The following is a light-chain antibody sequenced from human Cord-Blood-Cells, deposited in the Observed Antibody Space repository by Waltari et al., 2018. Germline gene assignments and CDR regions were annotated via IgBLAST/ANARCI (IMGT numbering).Light chain of an antibody. CDR3: QQRSNWPLT. J-gene: IGKJ4*01. CDR2: DAS. CDR1: QGFSSY. V-gene: IGKV3-11*01. Sequence: EIVLTQSPATLSLSPGERATLSCRASQGFSSYLACYQQKPGQAPRLLIYDASNRATGIPARFSGSGSGTDFTLTISSLEPEDFAVYYCQQRSNWPLTFGGGTKVEIK.